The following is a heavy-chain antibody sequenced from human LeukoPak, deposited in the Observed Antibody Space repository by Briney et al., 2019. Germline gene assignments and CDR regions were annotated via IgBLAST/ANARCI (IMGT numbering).Heavy chain of an antibody. D-gene: IGHD6-13*01. Sequence: PSETLSLTCTVSGGSISSYYWTWIRQSPGKGLEWIGEINHSGSTKYNPSLKSRVTISVDTSKNQFSLRLSSVTAADTAVYYCARGTGFGAAGAYYFYYYGMDIWGPGTTVTVSS. CDR3: ARGTGFGAAGAYYFYYYGMDI. CDR2: INHSGST. J-gene: IGHJ6*02. V-gene: IGHV4-34*01. CDR1: GGSISSYY.